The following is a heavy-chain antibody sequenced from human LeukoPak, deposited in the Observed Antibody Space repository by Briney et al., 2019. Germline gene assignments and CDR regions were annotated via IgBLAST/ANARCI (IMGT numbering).Heavy chain of an antibody. Sequence: GGSLRLSCAASGFTFSSYAMSWVRQAPGKGLEWVSAISGSGGSTYYADSVKGRFTISRDNSKNTLYLQMNSLRAEDTAVYYCAKGNVGEIAAPPTSGYYYMDVWGKGTTVTVSS. CDR2: ISGSGGST. V-gene: IGHV3-23*01. J-gene: IGHJ6*03. CDR1: GFTFSSYA. D-gene: IGHD6-13*01. CDR3: AKGNVGEIAAPPTSGYYYMDV.